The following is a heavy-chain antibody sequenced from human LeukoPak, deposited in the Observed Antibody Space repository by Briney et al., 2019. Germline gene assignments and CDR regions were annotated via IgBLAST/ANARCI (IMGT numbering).Heavy chain of an antibody. D-gene: IGHD2-2*01. V-gene: IGHV3-23*01. CDR3: AKRYCSSTSCHLDY. CDR2: ISGSGGST. Sequence: GGSLRLSRAASGFTFSSYAMSWVRQAPGKGLEWVSAISGSGGSTYYADSMKGRFTISRDNSKNTLYLQMNSLRAEDTAVYYCAKRYCSSTSCHLDYWGQGTLVTVSS. J-gene: IGHJ4*02. CDR1: GFTFSSYA.